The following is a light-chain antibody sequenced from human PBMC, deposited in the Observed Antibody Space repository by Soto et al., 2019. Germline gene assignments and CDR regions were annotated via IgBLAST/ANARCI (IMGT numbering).Light chain of an antibody. CDR1: QSLDNC. CDR2: DAS. CDR3: LQDYNYPWT. Sequence: DIQMTQSPSTLSASIGDRVTITCRASQSLDNCLAWYQQKPGKXPKXXIYDASSLESGVPSRFSGSGSGTDFTITISSLQPEDFETYYCLQDYNYPWTFGQGTKVDIK. V-gene: IGKV1-5*01. J-gene: IGKJ1*01.